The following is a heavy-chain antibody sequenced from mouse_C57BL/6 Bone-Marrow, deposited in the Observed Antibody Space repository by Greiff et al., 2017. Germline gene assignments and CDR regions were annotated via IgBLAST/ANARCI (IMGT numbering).Heavy chain of an antibody. Sequence: QVQLQQSGAELVRPGTSVKLSCKASGYTFTSYWMHWVKQRPGQGLEWIGVIDPSDSYTNYNQKFKGKATLTVDTSSSTAYMQLSSLTSEDSAVYYGASHYYGSSYDWGQGTTLTVSS. CDR2: IDPSDSYT. CDR3: ASHYYGSSYD. V-gene: IGHV1-59*01. CDR1: GYTFTSYW. J-gene: IGHJ2*01. D-gene: IGHD1-1*01.